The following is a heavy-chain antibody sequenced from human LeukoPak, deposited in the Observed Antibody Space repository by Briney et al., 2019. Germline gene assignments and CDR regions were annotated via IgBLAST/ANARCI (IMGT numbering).Heavy chain of an antibody. CDR2: ISSSGSTI. Sequence: GGSLRLSCAASGFTFSSYEMNWVRQAPGKGLEWVSYISSSGSTIYYADSVKGRFTISRDNAKNSLYLQMNSLRAEDTAVYYYAREACLEWLLLPGCFDLWGRGTLVTVSS. D-gene: IGHD3-3*01. CDR1: GFTFSSYE. V-gene: IGHV3-48*03. CDR3: AREACLEWLLLPGCFDL. J-gene: IGHJ2*01.